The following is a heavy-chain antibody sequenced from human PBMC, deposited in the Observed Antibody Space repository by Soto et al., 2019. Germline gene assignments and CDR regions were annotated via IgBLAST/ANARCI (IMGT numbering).Heavy chain of an antibody. J-gene: IGHJ4*02. Sequence: QVQLVQSGAEVKKPGSSVKVSCKASGGTFSSYAISWVRQAPGQGLEWMGGIIPIFGTANYAQKFQGRVTITADECTSTAYMELSSLRSEDTAVYYCARGALIFGVAITSYYFDYWGQGTLVTVSS. CDR2: IIPIFGTA. V-gene: IGHV1-69*01. D-gene: IGHD3-3*01. CDR1: GGTFSSYA. CDR3: ARGALIFGVAITSYYFDY.